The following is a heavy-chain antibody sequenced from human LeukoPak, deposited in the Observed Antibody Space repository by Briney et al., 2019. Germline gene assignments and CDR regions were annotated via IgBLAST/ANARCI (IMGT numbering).Heavy chain of an antibody. CDR1: GYTFTRHY. V-gene: IGHV1-46*01. CDR2: INPTGTSS. D-gene: IGHD5-24*01. CDR3: ARDNSLQDMAWWFDP. Sequence: ASVKVSCKSSGYTFTRHYLHWVRQAPGQGLEWAGLINPTGTSSWSAQKCQGRVTLTRDMSTSTDYMELSSLRSEDAAVYYCARDNSLQDMAWWFDPWGQGTLVIVSS. J-gene: IGHJ5*02.